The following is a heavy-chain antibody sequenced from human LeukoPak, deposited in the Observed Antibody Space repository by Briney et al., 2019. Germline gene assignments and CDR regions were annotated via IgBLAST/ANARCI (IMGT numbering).Heavy chain of an antibody. D-gene: IGHD3-10*01. V-gene: IGHV3-30*04. CDR2: ISYDGSDK. CDR1: GFSFSDFP. CDR3: AKFFLPYLAGGTGSR. J-gene: IGHJ4*02. Sequence: GRSLRLSCAASGFSFSDFPVHWVRQAPGKGLEWVAVISYDGSDKYYTNSVKGRFTISRDNSKNRLYLQMNSLRAEDTALYYCAKFFLPYLAGGTGSRWGQGTLVTVSS.